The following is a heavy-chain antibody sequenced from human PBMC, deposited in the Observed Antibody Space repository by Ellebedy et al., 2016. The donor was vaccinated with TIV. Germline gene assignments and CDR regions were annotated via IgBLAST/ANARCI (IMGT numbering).Heavy chain of an antibody. Sequence: PGGSLRLSCAASGFTFSSYAMSWVRQAPGMGLELVSAVSGSGSNTYYADSVKGRFTISRDSSKNTLYLQMNSLRAEDTAVYYCAKGLHYDFLSGSGMDVWGQGTTVTVSS. CDR2: VSGSGSNT. CDR3: AKGLHYDFLSGSGMDV. D-gene: IGHD3-3*01. J-gene: IGHJ6*02. CDR1: GFTFSSYA. V-gene: IGHV3-23*01.